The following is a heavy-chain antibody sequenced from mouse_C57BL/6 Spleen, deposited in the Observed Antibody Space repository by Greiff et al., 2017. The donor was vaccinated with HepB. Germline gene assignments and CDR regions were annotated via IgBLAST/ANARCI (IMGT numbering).Heavy chain of an antibody. J-gene: IGHJ2*01. Sequence: EVKLVESGGGLVKPGGSLKLSCAASGFTFSSYAMSWVRQTPEKRLEWVATISDGGSYTYYPDNVKGRFTISRDNAKNNLNLQMSHLKSEDTAMYYCARDYYGSSYYFDYWGQGTTLTVSS. CDR3: ARDYYGSSYYFDY. V-gene: IGHV5-4*01. D-gene: IGHD1-1*01. CDR1: GFTFSSYA. CDR2: ISDGGSYT.